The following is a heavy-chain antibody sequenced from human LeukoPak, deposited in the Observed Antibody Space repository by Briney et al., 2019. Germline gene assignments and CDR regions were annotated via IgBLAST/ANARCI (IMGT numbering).Heavy chain of an antibody. CDR2: IYYSGST. J-gene: IGHJ4*02. D-gene: IGHD2-15*01. CDR1: GGSISNYY. CDR3: ARGRFELPF. Sequence: PSETLSLTCTVSGGSISNYYWSWIRQPPGKGLESIGYIYYSGSTNYNPPLKSRATISVDMSKNQFSLELNSVTAADTAVYYCARGRFELPFWGQGTLVTVSS. V-gene: IGHV4-59*01.